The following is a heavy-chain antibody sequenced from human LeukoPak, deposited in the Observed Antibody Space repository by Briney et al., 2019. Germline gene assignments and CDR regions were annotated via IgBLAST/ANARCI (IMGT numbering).Heavy chain of an antibody. CDR1: GGSISSYY. D-gene: IGHD6-13*01. CDR3: ARGVYIAAAQYGY. J-gene: IGHJ4*02. V-gene: IGHV4-59*01. Sequence: SETLSLTCTVSGGSISSYYWSWIRQPPGKGLEWIGYIYYSGTTNYNPSLKSRVTISVDTSKNQSSLKLSSVTAADTAVFYCARGVYIAAAQYGYWGQGTLVTVSS. CDR2: IYYSGTT.